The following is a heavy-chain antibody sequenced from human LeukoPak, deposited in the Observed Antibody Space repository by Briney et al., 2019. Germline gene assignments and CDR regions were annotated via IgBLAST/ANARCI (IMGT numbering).Heavy chain of an antibody. J-gene: IGHJ4*02. D-gene: IGHD3-10*01. CDR1: GYTFTSYD. CDR3: ARVSGHHYYGSGSYYPYDY. Sequence: ASVKVSCKASGYTFTSYDINWVRQATGQGLEWMGWMNPNSGNTGYAQKFQGRVTMTRNTSISTAYMELSSLRSEDTAVYYCARVSGHHYYGSGSYYPYDYWGQGTLVTVSS. V-gene: IGHV1-8*01. CDR2: MNPNSGNT.